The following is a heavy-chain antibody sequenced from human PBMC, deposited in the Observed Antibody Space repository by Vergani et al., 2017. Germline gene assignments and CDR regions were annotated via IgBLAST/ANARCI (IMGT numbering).Heavy chain of an antibody. Sequence: EVQLLESGGALVQPGGSLRLSCAASGFTFFNFAMGWVRQAPGKGLEWVSSISMSGDISYYADSVKGRFTISRDNSKNTLYLQMDILRAGDTALYYCAKDIGIVMVPVSPDFWGQGTLVTVSS. D-gene: IGHD2/OR15-2a*01. J-gene: IGHJ4*02. CDR2: ISMSGDIS. V-gene: IGHV3-23*01. CDR3: AKDIGIVMVPVSPDF. CDR1: GFTFFNFA.